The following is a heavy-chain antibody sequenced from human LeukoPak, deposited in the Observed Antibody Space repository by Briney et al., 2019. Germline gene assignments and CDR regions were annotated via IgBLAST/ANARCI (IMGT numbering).Heavy chain of an antibody. Sequence: ASVKVSCKVSGYTFTSYYMHWVRQAPGQGLEWMGIINPSGGSTSYAQKFQGRVTMTRDTSTSTVYMELSSLRSEDTAVYYCARDPVFYRQQLENFDYWGQGTLVTVSS. J-gene: IGHJ4*02. CDR1: GYTFTSYY. CDR3: ARDPVFYRQQLENFDY. V-gene: IGHV1-46*01. CDR2: INPSGGST. D-gene: IGHD6-13*01.